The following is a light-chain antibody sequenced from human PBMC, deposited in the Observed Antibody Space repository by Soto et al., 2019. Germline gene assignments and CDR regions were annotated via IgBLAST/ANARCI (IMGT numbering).Light chain of an antibody. CDR2: AAS. V-gene: IGKV3-20*01. CDR3: QQYGNSPAIT. J-gene: IGKJ5*01. CDR1: QSVSSY. Sequence: EIVLTQSPATLPLSPGERATLSCRASQSVSSYLAWYQQKPGQAPRLLIYAASSRATGIPDRFSGSGSGTDFTLTVSRLEPEDFAVYYCQQYGNSPAITFGQGTRLEIK.